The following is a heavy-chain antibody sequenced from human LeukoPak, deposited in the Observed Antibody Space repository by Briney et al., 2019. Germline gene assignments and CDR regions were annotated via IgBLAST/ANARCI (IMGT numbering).Heavy chain of an antibody. D-gene: IGHD4-17*01. CDR1: GFTFSSYA. CDR2: ISGSGGST. CDR3: AKDPMTTVTSTLDY. J-gene: IGHJ4*02. V-gene: IGHV3-23*01. Sequence: PGGSLRLSCAASGFTFSSYAMSWVRQAPGKGLEWVSAISGSGGSTYYADSVKGRFTISRDNSKNTLHLQMNSLRAEDTAVYYCAKDPMTTVTSTLDYWGQGTLVTVSS.